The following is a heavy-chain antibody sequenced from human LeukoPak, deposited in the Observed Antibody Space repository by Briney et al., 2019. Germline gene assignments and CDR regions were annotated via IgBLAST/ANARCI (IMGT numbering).Heavy chain of an antibody. CDR3: ARYHSISGHYYFDY. CDR2: INTYNANT. D-gene: IGHD3-22*01. Sequence: ASVKVSCKASGYTFTSYAISWVRQAPGQGLEWMGWINTYNANTKYPQKLQGRVTLTTDTSTSTAYMELRSLRSDDTAVYYCARYHSISGHYYFDYWGQGTWSPSPQ. J-gene: IGHJ4*02. V-gene: IGHV1-18*01. CDR1: GYTFTSYA.